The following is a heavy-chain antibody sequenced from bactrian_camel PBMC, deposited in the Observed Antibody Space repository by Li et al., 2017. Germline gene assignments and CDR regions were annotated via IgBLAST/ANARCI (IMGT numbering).Heavy chain of an antibody. CDR3: ARLLTAVGGFLPGY. D-gene: IGHD6*01. CDR1: GMTYTICN. J-gene: IGHJ4*01. CDR2: IGSDNAT. Sequence: HVQLVESGGGSVQSGGSLRLSCVANGMTYTICNMGWYRQAHGKGRELVARIGSDNATQYVDSVKGRFTISLDKGKNTVYLEMNNLKPEDTAMYYCARLLTAVGGFLPGYWGQGTQVTVS. V-gene: IGHV3S53*01.